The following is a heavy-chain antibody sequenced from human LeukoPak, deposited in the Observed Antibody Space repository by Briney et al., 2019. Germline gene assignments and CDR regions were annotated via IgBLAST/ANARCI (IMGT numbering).Heavy chain of an antibody. CDR1: GFTFSSYS. Sequence: PGGSLRLSCAASGFTFSSYSMNWVRQAPGKGLEWVSSISSSSSYIYYADSVKGRFTISRDNAKNSLYLQMNSLRAEDTAVYYCARDHPYSSSWSPTEYFQHWGQGTLATVSS. J-gene: IGHJ1*01. CDR3: ARDHPYSSSWSPTEYFQH. CDR2: ISSSSSYI. V-gene: IGHV3-21*01. D-gene: IGHD6-13*01.